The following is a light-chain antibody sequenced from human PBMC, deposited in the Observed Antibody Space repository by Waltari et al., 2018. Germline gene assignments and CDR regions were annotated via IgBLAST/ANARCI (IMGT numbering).Light chain of an antibody. CDR3: QQYSNWPWT. Sequence: EMVMTQFPATLSVSSGERVTLSCRADKSVGSNFAWYQQKPGHAPRLLIYDASTRATGIPAKVSGSGSGTDFTLTISSLQSEDFAVYYWQQYSNWPWTFGQGTKVEIK. CDR1: KSVGSN. J-gene: IGKJ1*01. V-gene: IGKV3-15*01. CDR2: DAS.